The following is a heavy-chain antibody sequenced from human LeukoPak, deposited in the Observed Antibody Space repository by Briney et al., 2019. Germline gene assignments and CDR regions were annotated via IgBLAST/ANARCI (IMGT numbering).Heavy chain of an antibody. J-gene: IGHJ6*02. Sequence: KSGGSLRLSCAASGFTFSDYNMSWIRPAQGQGLEWVSYISSSGSTIYYADSVRGRFTISRDNAKNSLYLQINSLRAEGTAVYYCARELAVAGIKVGYYGMDVWGQGTTVTVSS. CDR3: ARELAVAGIKVGYYGMDV. CDR1: GFTFSDYN. D-gene: IGHD6-19*01. V-gene: IGHV3-11*01. CDR2: ISSSGSTI.